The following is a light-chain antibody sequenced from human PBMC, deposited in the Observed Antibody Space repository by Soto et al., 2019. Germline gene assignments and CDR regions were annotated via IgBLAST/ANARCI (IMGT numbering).Light chain of an antibody. V-gene: IGKV3-11*01. Sequence: EIVLTQSPATLSLSPWERATLSCRASQSVSSYLAWYQQKPGQAPRLLIYDASNRATGIPARFSGSGSGTDFTLTISRLEPEDFAVYYCQQYGSSFTFGPGTKVDIK. J-gene: IGKJ3*01. CDR2: DAS. CDR3: QQYGSSFT. CDR1: QSVSSY.